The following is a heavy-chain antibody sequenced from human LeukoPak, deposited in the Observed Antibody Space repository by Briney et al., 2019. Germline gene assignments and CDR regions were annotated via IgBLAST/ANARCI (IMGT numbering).Heavy chain of an antibody. V-gene: IGHV5-51*01. CDR3: ARRFHDFWSGPLNYFDY. CDR2: IYPGDSDT. CDR1: GCSFTSYW. J-gene: IGHJ4*02. D-gene: IGHD3-3*01. Sequence: GESLKISCNGSGCSFTSYWIGWVRQMPGKGLEWMGIIYPGDSDTRYSPSFQGQVTISADKSIRTAYLQWSSLKASDTAMYYCARRFHDFWSGPLNYFDYWGQGTLVTVSS.